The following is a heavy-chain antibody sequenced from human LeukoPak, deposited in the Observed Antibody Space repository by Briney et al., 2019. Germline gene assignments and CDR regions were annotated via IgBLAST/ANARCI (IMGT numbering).Heavy chain of an antibody. CDR2: IYYSGST. CDR3: AGGGASIDY. CDR1: GGSISSYY. D-gene: IGHD1-26*01. J-gene: IGHJ4*02. V-gene: IGHV4-59*12. Sequence: SETLSLTCTVSGGSISSYYWSWIRQPPGKGLEWIGYIYYSGSTNYNPSLKSRVTISVDTSKNQFSLKLRSVTAADTAVYFCAGGGASIDYWGQGTLVTVSS.